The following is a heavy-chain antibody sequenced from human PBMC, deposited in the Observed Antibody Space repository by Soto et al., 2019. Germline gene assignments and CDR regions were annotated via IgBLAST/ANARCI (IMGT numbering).Heavy chain of an antibody. J-gene: IGHJ4*02. CDR2: INPNSGGT. D-gene: IGHD4-17*01. Sequence: GASVKVSCKASGYTFTGHYMHWVRQAPGQGLEWMGWINPNSGGTNYAQKFQGWVTMTRDTSISTAYMELSRLRSDDTAVYCCATGLHGDDYCGQGSLVTVSS. V-gene: IGHV1-2*04. CDR3: ATGLHGDDY. CDR1: GYTFTGHY.